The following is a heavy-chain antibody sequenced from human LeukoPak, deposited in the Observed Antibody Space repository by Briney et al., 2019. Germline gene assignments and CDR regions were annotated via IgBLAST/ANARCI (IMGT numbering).Heavy chain of an antibody. CDR2: INHSGST. J-gene: IGHJ4*02. CDR1: GGSFSGYY. Sequence: PSETLSLTCAVYGGSFSGYYWSWIRQPPGKGLEWIGEINHSGSTNYNPSLKSRVTISVDTSKNQFSLKLSSVTAADTAVYYCARGTTPRYGGHVDYWGQGTLVTVSS. D-gene: IGHD4-17*01. CDR3: ARGTTPRYGGHVDY. V-gene: IGHV4-34*01.